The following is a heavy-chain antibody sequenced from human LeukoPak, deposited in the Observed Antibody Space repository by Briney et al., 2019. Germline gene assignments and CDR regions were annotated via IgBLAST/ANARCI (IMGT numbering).Heavy chain of an antibody. CDR1: GFSFSSYA. V-gene: IGHV3-23*01. CDR3: AKAVVMSGGRYYFDY. J-gene: IGHJ4*02. D-gene: IGHD2-15*01. Sequence: GGSLRLSCEASGFSFSSYAMSWVRQAPGKGLEWVSTIHDSDGSTFYADSVKGRFTISRDTSKNTLYLHMNDLRAEDTAIYYCAKAVVMSGGRYYFDYWGQGAPVTVSS. CDR2: IHDSDGST.